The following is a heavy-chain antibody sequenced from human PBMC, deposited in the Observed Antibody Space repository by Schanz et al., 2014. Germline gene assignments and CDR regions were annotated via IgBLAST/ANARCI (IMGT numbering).Heavy chain of an antibody. CDR3: ARDYRYSTGVDCKGDAFDL. CDR2: IKQDGSDK. D-gene: IGHD2-8*02. Sequence: EVQLVESGGGLVQPGGSLRLSCAASGFTFSSYWMSWVRQAPGKGLEWVANIKQDGSDKSYVDSVKGRFTISRDNAKNSLYVQMNSLRAEDTAVYHGARDYRYSTGVDCKGDAFDLWGQGTLVTVSS. J-gene: IGHJ3*01. CDR1: GFTFSSYW. V-gene: IGHV3-7*01.